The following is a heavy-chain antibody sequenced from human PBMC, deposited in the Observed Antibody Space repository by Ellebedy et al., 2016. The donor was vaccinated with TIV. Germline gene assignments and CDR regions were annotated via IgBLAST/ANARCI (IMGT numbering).Heavy chain of an antibody. CDR3: ARDRSLNYDLGRSGMDV. CDR2: INSDGSTT. Sequence: GGSLRLSXAASGFSFSSYWMHWVRQAPGKGLVWVSRINSDGSTTSYADSVKGRFTISRDNSKNTLYLQMNSLRAEDTAVYYCARDRSLNYDLGRSGMDVWGQGTTVTVSS. CDR1: GFSFSSYW. J-gene: IGHJ6*02. D-gene: IGHD5-12*01. V-gene: IGHV3-74*01.